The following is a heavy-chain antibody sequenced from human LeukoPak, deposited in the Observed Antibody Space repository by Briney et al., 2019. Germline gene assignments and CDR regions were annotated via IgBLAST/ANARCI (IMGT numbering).Heavy chain of an antibody. CDR1: GYTFTSYY. D-gene: IGHD6-13*01. CDR2: INPNSGGT. V-gene: IGHV1-2*02. Sequence: ASVKVSCKASGYTFTSYYMHWVRQAPGQGLEWMGWINPNSGGTNYAQKFQGRVTMTRDTSISTAYMELSRLRSDDTAVYYCARDRSSSYFSNLQHWGQGTLVTVSS. J-gene: IGHJ1*01. CDR3: ARDRSSSYFSNLQH.